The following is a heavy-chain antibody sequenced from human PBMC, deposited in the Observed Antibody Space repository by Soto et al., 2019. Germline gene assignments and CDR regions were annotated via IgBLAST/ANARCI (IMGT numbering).Heavy chain of an antibody. CDR2: IYYSGTT. V-gene: IGHV4-59*12. CDR1: GGSISSYY. CDR3: ARINGGSPDF. D-gene: IGHD2-15*01. J-gene: IGHJ4*02. Sequence: SETLSLTCTVSGGSISSYYWSWIRQPPGKGLEWIGYIYYSGTTTYNPSLKSRVTMSVDPPKNQLSLKLTSVTAADTAVYYCARINGGSPDFWGQGTLVTVSS.